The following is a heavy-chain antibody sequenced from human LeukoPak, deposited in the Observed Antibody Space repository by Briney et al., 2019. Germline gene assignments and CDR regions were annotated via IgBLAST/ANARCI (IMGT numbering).Heavy chain of an antibody. CDR3: ARDHQLPLLGWFDP. V-gene: IGHV1-2*02. CDR1: GYTFTGYY. J-gene: IGHJ5*02. D-gene: IGHD2-2*01. Sequence: ASVKVSCKASGYTFTGYYMHWVRQAPGQGLEWMGWINPNSGGTNYAQNFQGRVTMIRDTSISTAYMELSRLRSDDTAVYYCARDHQLPLLGWFDPWGQGTLVTVSS. CDR2: INPNSGGT.